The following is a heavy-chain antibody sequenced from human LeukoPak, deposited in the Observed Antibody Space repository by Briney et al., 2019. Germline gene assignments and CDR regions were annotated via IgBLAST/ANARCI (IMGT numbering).Heavy chain of an antibody. CDR1: GFTFSDYG. CDR2: IWHDGSEK. Sequence: GRSLRLSCAASGFTFSDYGIHWVRQAPGKGLEWVAVIWHDGSEKYYGDAVKGRFTISRDDSKNTLHLQMNSLRPEDTGVYYCARDDSPTDYVYDYWGQGSLVAVSS. J-gene: IGHJ4*02. V-gene: IGHV3-33*01. CDR3: ARDDSPTDYVYDY. D-gene: IGHD3-16*01.